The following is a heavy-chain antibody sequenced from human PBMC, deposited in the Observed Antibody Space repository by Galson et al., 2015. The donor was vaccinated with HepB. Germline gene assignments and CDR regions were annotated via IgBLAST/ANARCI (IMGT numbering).Heavy chain of an antibody. Sequence: SLRLSCAASGFTFSSYAMHWVRQAPGKGLEWVAVISYDGSNKYYADSVKGRFTISRDNSKNTLYLQMNSLRAEDTAVYYCARGAGDDFWSGYLPLGYWGQGTLVTVSS. D-gene: IGHD3-3*01. J-gene: IGHJ4*02. CDR2: ISYDGSNK. CDR3: ARGAGDDFWSGYLPLGY. V-gene: IGHV3-30-3*01. CDR1: GFTFSSYA.